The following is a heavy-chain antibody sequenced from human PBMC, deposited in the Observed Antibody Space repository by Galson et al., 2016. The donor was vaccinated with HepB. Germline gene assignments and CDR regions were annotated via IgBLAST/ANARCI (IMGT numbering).Heavy chain of an antibody. Sequence: TLSLTCAVSGGSISSNRWWTWVRQSPGKGPEWIGEILHNDRSNYNPSLRGRVFISTDDSKNQFSLKLTSVTAADTAVYYCARHVAHCSCFDCWGQGTLVTVSS. J-gene: IGHJ4*02. CDR1: GGSISSNRW. CDR3: ARHVAHCSCFDC. CDR2: ILHNDRS. D-gene: IGHD2-15*01. V-gene: IGHV4-4*02.